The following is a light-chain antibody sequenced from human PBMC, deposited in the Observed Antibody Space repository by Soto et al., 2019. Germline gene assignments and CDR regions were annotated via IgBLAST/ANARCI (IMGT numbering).Light chain of an antibody. CDR1: SSNIGSNT. CDR2: SNN. J-gene: IGLJ1*01. Sequence: QSVLTQPPSASGTPGQRVTISCSGSSSNIGSNTVNWYQQLPGTAPKLLIDSNNQRPSGVPDRFSGSKSGTSASLAISGLQSEDEADYYCAAWDDSLGNYVFGTGTKLTVL. V-gene: IGLV1-44*01. CDR3: AAWDDSLGNYV.